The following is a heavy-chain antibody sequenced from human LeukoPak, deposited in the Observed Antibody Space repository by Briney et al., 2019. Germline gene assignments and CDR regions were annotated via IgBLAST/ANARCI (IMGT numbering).Heavy chain of an antibody. CDR2: ISGSGGST. Sequence: QPGGSLRLSCAASGFTFSSYAMSWVRQAPGKGLDWVSGISGSGGSTFHADSVKGRFIISRDSSKNTLYLQMNSLRGEDTAIYYCAKERDSNYYYGLDVWGQGTTVVVSS. V-gene: IGHV3-23*01. D-gene: IGHD4-11*01. CDR1: GFTFSSYA. CDR3: AKERDSNYYYGLDV. J-gene: IGHJ6*02.